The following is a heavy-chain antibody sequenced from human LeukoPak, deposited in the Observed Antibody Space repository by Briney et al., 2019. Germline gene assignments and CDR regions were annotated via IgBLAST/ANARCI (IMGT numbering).Heavy chain of an antibody. CDR1: GFTFSSYA. Sequence: GRSLRLSCTASGFTFSSYAITWVPHAPGKGLEWVADISGSGNSPNYADSVTGRFTISRDNSNNTLYLQMKTLSPEDTAVYYCAKDQRAVAGTCFDNWGQGTLVTVSS. D-gene: IGHD6-19*01. V-gene: IGHV3-23*01. CDR3: AKDQRAVAGTCFDN. CDR2: ISGSGNSP. J-gene: IGHJ4*02.